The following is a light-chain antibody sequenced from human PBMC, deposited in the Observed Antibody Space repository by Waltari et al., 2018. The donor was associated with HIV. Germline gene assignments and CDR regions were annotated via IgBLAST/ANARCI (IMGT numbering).Light chain of an antibody. CDR1: TSDVGSNNY. CDR2: DVT. CDR3: CTYIGGYYAHYV. Sequence: SALTQPASVSGSPGQSITISCTGTTSDVGSNNYISWYQQYSGKVPKLIIYDVTNRASGISSRFSGSKSGNTASLTISGLQAEDEADYFCCTYIGGYYAHYVFGTGTTVSVL. V-gene: IGLV2-14*03. J-gene: IGLJ1*01.